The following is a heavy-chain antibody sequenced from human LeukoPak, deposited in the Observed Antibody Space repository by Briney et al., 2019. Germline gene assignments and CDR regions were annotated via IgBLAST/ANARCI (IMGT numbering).Heavy chain of an antibody. CDR1: GGFISIYY. CDR3: ARGYKRTTVTTCHFDY. CDR2: ISYSGST. V-gene: IGHV4-59*01. Sequence: SETLSLTCTVSGGFISIYYWSWIRQPPGKGLEWIGYISYSGSTDYNPALKSRVTISGDTSKTQFSLKLCSVTAADTAMYYCARGYKRTTVTTCHFDYWGQGTLVTVSS. D-gene: IGHD4-17*01. J-gene: IGHJ4*02.